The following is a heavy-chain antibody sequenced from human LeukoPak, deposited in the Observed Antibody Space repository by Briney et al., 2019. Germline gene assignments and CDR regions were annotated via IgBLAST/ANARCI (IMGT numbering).Heavy chain of an antibody. V-gene: IGHV1-69*04. CDR3: ARYGGNSAYYYYGMDV. CDR2: IIPIFGMA. D-gene: IGHD4-23*01. J-gene: IGHJ6*02. Sequence: ASVNVSCKASGGTFSSYAISWVRQAPGQGLEGMGRIIPIFGMANYAQKSQGRVTITADKSTSTAYMELSSLRSEDTAVYYCARYGGNSAYYYYGMDVWGQGTTVTVSS. CDR1: GGTFSSYA.